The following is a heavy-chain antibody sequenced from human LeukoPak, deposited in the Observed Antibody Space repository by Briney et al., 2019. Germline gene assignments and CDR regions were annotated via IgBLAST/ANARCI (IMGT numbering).Heavy chain of an antibody. V-gene: IGHV3-30*04. CDR3: VRGSDDYDSSAYYYHLGDY. CDR2: ISYDGSNK. CDR1: GFTFSSYA. D-gene: IGHD3-22*01. J-gene: IGHJ4*02. Sequence: GGSLRLSRAASGFTFSSYAMRWVRQAPGKGLEWVSVISYDGSNKYYTDSVKGRFTISRDNSKNTLYLQMNSLRLEDTAVYYCVRGSDDYDSSAYYYHLGDYWGQGTLVTVSS.